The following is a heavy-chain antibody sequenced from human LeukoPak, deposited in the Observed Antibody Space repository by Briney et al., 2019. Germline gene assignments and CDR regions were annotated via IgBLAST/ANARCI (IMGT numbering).Heavy chain of an antibody. V-gene: IGHV3-23*01. D-gene: IGHD2-2*01. CDR3: AKVGSSTSCCWFDP. CDR2: FSGSGGST. CDR1: GFTFSSYA. J-gene: IGHJ5*02. Sequence: GGSLRLSCAASGFTFSSYAMSWVRQAPGKGLECISGFSGSGGSTYYADSVKGRFTISRDNSKNTLYLQMNSLRAEDTAVYYCAKVGSSTSCCWFDPWGQGTLVTVSS.